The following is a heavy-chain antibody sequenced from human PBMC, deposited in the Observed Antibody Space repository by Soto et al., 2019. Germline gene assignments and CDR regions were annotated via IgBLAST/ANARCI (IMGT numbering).Heavy chain of an antibody. Sequence: SETLSLTCAVSGGSISSSNWWSWVRQPPGKGLEWIGEIYHSGGATYYADSVKGRFTISRDNSQNTVYLQMNSLRAEDTAVYYCARAFRVSSSCYDYWGQGTLVTVSS. D-gene: IGHD2-2*01. CDR3: ARAFRVSSSCYDY. J-gene: IGHJ4*02. CDR2: IYHSGGA. CDR1: GGSISSSNW. V-gene: IGHV4-4*02.